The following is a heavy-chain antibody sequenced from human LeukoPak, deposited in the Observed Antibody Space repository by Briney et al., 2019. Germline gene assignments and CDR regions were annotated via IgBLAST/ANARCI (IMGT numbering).Heavy chain of an antibody. J-gene: IGHJ6*03. Sequence: ASVKVSCKASGGTFSSYAISWVRQAPGQGLEWMGGIIPIFGTANYAQKFQGRVTITRNTSISTAYMELRSLTSDDTAVYYCARLGAPVFYYYTDVWGKGTTVTVSS. CDR2: IIPIFGTA. CDR3: ARLGAPVFYYYTDV. V-gene: IGHV1-69*05. CDR1: GGTFSSYA. D-gene: IGHD1-26*01.